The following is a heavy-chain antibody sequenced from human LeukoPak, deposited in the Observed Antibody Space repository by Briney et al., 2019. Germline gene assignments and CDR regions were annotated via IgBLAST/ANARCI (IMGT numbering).Heavy chain of an antibody. CDR2: INSDGSST. V-gene: IGHV3-74*01. J-gene: IGHJ6*04. Sequence: PGRSLRLSCATSGFTFSSYWMHWVSHAPGKGLVWVSRINSDGSSTSYADSVKGRFTISRDRAKNTLYLQMNSLRAEDTAVYYCARDQREGMDVWGKGTTVTISS. CDR1: GFTFSSYW. CDR3: ARDQREGMDV.